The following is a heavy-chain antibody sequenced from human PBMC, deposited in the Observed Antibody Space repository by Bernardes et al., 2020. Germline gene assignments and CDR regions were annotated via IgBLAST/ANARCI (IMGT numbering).Heavy chain of an antibody. D-gene: IGHD6-13*01. J-gene: IGHJ4*02. CDR2: IDGDATSL. Sequence: GSLRLSCAASGFTFSPYWMYWVRQVPGKGLVWVSRIDGDATSLVYADSVKGRFTVSRDNAKNTLYLEMNSLTGDDTAVYYCARGITAGALGDWGQGTLVTVSS. CDR3: ARGITAGALGD. V-gene: IGHV3-74*01. CDR1: GFTFSPYW.